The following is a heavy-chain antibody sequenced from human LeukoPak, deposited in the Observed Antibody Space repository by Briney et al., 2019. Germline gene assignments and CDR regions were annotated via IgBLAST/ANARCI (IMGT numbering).Heavy chain of an antibody. J-gene: IGHJ6*02. CDR1: GYTLTELS. CDR2: INPSGGST. Sequence: ASVKVSCKVSGYTLTELSMHWVRQAPGQGLEWMGIINPSGGSTSYAQKFQGRVTMTRDTSTSTVYMELSSLRSEDTAVYYCARREGYCSSTSCPYYYYGMDVWGQGTTVTVSS. D-gene: IGHD2-2*01. V-gene: IGHV1-46*01. CDR3: ARREGYCSSTSCPYYYYGMDV.